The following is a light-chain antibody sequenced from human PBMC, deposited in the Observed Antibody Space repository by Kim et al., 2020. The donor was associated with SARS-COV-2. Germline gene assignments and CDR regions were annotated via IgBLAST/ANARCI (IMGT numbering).Light chain of an antibody. CDR1: KLEDRY. V-gene: IGLV3-1*01. J-gene: IGLJ2*01. Sequence: SVSPGQTATIPCSGDKLEDRYVCWFQQKPGQSPLLVISQDTKRPSGIPERFSGSNSGNTATLTISGTHATDEADYFCQAWDSNTAVFGGGTQLTVL. CDR3: QAWDSNTAV. CDR2: QDT.